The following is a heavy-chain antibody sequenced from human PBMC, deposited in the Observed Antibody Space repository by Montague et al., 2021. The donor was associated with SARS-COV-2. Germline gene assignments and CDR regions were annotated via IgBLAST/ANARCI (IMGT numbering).Heavy chain of an antibody. Sequence: SETLSLTCAVYGGSFSGYYWSWIRQPPAKGLEWMWEINHSESPNYNPSLKSRGTISLDASRNQISLSLTSVTAADTDVYYCARGLLTINMSVVVMAGPLNWFDPWGQGTLVTVSS. V-gene: IGHV4-34*01. CDR1: GGSFSGYY. CDR2: INHSESP. D-gene: IGHD3-22*01. CDR3: ARGLLTINMSVVVMAGPLNWFDP. J-gene: IGHJ5*02.